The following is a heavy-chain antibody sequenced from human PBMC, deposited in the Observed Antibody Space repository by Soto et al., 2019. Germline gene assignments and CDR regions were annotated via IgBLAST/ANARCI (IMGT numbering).Heavy chain of an antibody. Sequence: EVQLVESGGGLVQPGGSLRVSCAASGFTFSTYSMNWVRQAPGKGLEWVSYMSSRSLTIYYTDSVKGRFTISRDNAKNSLYLQMNSRRDEETAVYYCARGGSSSDNGMDVWGQGTKVTVSS. J-gene: IGHJ6*02. CDR1: GFTFSTYS. CDR3: ARGGSSSDNGMDV. CDR2: MSSRSLTI. D-gene: IGHD6-6*01. V-gene: IGHV3-48*02.